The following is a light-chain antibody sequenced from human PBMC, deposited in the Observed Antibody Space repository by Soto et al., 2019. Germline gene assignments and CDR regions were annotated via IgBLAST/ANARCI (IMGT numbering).Light chain of an antibody. Sequence: QSALTQPASVSGSPGQTITISCTGTSGNIGGYYYVSWYQQHPGKAPKLLISDVTNRPSGVAHRFSGSKSGTAASLTISGLQAEDEDDYYWSSYTTHITPEVFGGGTKLTVL. V-gene: IGLV2-14*03. CDR3: SSYTTHITPEV. CDR1: SGNIGGYYY. CDR2: DVT. J-gene: IGLJ2*01.